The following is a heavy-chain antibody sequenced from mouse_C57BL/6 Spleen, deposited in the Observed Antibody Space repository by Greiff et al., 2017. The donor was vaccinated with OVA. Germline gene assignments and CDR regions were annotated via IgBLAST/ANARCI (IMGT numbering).Heavy chain of an antibody. V-gene: IGHV1-34*01. D-gene: IGHD1-1*01. CDR1: GYTFTDYY. J-gene: IGHJ3*01. CDR3: ARSGYYDSSPWVAY. Sequence: EVQLQQSGPELVKPGASVKTSCKASGYTFTDYYLHWVKQSPGKSLEWIGYIYPNNGGNGYNQKFKGKATLPVDKSSSPAYMQLRNLTSEDSAVYYCARSGYYDSSPWVAYWGQGTLVTVSA. CDR2: IYPNNGGN.